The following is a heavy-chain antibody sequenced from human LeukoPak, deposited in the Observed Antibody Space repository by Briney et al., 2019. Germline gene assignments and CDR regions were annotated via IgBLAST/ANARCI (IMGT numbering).Heavy chain of an antibody. CDR1: RFTFSSYS. CDR3: AKIPVAGKWYFDL. Sequence: GGSLRLSCAASRFTFSSYSMNWVRQAPGKGLEWVSSISSSSSYIYYADSVKGRFTISRDNAKNSLYLQMNSLRAEDTARYYCAKIPVAGKWYFDLWGRGTLVTVSS. J-gene: IGHJ2*01. CDR2: ISSSSSYI. V-gene: IGHV3-21*04. D-gene: IGHD6-19*01.